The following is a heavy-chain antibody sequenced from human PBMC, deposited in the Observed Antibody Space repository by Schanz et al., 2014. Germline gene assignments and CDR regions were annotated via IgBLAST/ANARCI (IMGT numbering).Heavy chain of an antibody. V-gene: IGHV3-11*05. D-gene: IGHD1-1*01. Sequence: VQLVESGGGLVQPGGSLRLSCTASGFTFSDYYMSWIRQAPGKGLEWVSSISYGTSYIYYAESVKGRFTISRDNAKRSLFLQMNSLRVEDTAVYFCAKIERNEDWGQGTLVTVSS. CDR3: AKIERNED. CDR2: ISYGTSYI. CDR1: GFTFSDYY. J-gene: IGHJ4*02.